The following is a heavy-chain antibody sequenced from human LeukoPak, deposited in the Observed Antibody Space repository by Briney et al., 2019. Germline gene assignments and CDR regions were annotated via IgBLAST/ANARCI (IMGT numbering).Heavy chain of an antibody. D-gene: IGHD5-18*01. V-gene: IGHV1-46*01. Sequence: ASVKVSCKASGYTLTELSMHWVRQAPGQGLEWMGIINPSGGSTSYAQKFQGRVTMTRDTSTSTVYMELSSLRSEDTAVYYCARDPRISGYSYGVDYWGQGTLVTVSS. CDR1: GYTLTELS. CDR3: ARDPRISGYSYGVDY. CDR2: INPSGGST. J-gene: IGHJ4*02.